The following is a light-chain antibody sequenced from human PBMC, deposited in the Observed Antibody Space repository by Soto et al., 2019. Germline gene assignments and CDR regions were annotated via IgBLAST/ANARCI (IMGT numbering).Light chain of an antibody. CDR1: QSVVYSSNNKNY. Sequence: DVVMTQSPDSLAVSLGERATINCKSSQSVVYSSNNKNYLAWYQQKPGQPPKLLIYWASTRESGVPDRISGSGSGTDFTLTISSLQAEDVAVYYCQQYYSTPWTFGQGTKVEIK. CDR3: QQYYSTPWT. V-gene: IGKV4-1*01. CDR2: WAS. J-gene: IGKJ1*01.